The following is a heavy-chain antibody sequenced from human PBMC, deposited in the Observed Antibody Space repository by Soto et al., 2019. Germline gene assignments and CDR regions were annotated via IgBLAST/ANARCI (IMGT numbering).Heavy chain of an antibody. Sequence: SETLSLTCTVSGGSISSGGYYWSWIRQHPGKGLEWIGYIYYSGSTYYNPSLKSRVTISVDTSKNQFSLKLSSVTAADTAVYYCAREPPNYYDSSGYFDYWGQGTLVTVSS. J-gene: IGHJ4*02. V-gene: IGHV4-31*03. CDR2: IYYSGST. CDR1: GGSISSGGYY. CDR3: AREPPNYYDSSGYFDY. D-gene: IGHD3-22*01.